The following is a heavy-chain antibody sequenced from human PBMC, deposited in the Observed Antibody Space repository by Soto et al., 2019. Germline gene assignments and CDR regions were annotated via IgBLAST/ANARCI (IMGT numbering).Heavy chain of an antibody. V-gene: IGHV4-30-4*01. CDR2: IYYTGST. J-gene: IGHJ4*02. CDR3: ARERGSSGWPFDY. D-gene: IGHD6-19*01. Sequence: QVQLQESGPGLVKPSQTLSLTCTVSGGSISSNSYYWSWIRQPPGKGLEYIGYIYYTGSTYYNPSLKGRVTISLDTSRSQFSLKLYSVTAADTAVYYCARERGSSGWPFDYWGQGTLATASS. CDR1: GGSISSNSYY.